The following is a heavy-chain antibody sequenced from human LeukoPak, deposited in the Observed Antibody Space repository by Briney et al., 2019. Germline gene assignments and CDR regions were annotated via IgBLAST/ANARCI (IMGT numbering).Heavy chain of an antibody. CDR1: GGSINNYY. CDR2: IYYRGST. CDR3: ARGGDYGDLRYFDY. J-gene: IGHJ4*02. V-gene: IGHV4-59*01. Sequence: PSETLSLTCTVSGGSINNYYWSWIRQPPGKGLEWIGYIYYRGSTNYSPSLKSRVTFSVDTSKNQFSLKLNSVTAADTAVYYCARGGDYGDLRYFDYWGQGTLVTVSS. D-gene: IGHD4-17*01.